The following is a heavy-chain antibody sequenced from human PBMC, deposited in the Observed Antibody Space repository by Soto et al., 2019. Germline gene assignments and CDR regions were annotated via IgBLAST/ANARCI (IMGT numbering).Heavy chain of an antibody. J-gene: IGHJ3*02. Sequence: ASVKVSCKVSGYTLTELSMHWVRQAPGKGLEWMGGFDPEDGETIYAQKFQGRVTMTEDTSTDTAYMELSSLRSEDTAVYYCARGWATTRRGRNDAFDIWGQGTMVTVSS. D-gene: IGHD4-17*01. CDR2: FDPEDGET. V-gene: IGHV1-24*01. CDR1: GYTLTELS. CDR3: ARGWATTRRGRNDAFDI.